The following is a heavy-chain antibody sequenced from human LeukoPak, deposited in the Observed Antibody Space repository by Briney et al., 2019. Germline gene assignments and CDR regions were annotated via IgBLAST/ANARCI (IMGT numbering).Heavy chain of an antibody. CDR1: GGSISSYY. CDR2: IYTSGST. Sequence: PSETLSLTCTVSGGSISSYYWSWIRQPAGKGLEWIGRIYTSGSTNYNPSLKSRVTMSVDTSKNQFSLKLSSVTAADTAVYYCARAYYDFWSGYHTFDYWGQGTLVTVSS. D-gene: IGHD3-3*01. V-gene: IGHV4-4*07. J-gene: IGHJ4*02. CDR3: ARAYYDFWSGYHTFDY.